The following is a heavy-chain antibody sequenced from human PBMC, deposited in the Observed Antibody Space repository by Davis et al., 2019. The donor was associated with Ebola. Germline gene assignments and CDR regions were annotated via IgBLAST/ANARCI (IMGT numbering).Heavy chain of an antibody. CDR2: ISSNSRAT. CDR3: ATLFGVPLDY. D-gene: IGHD3-3*01. V-gene: IGHV3-21*01. Sequence: GESLKISCAASGFTFSKYSMNWFRQAPGKGLEWVSSISSNSRATYYADSLKGRFTISRDNAKSSLYLQMNSLRDEDTGVYYCATLFGVPLDYWGQGTLVTVSS. CDR1: GFTFSKYS. J-gene: IGHJ4*02.